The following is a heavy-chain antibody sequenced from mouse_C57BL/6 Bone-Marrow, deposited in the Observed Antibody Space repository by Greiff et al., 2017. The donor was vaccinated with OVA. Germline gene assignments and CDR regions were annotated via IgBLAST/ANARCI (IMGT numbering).Heavy chain of an antibody. Sequence: QVQLQQPGAELVKPGASVKLSCKASGYTFTSYWMHWVKQRPGRGLEWIGRIDPNSGGTKYNEKFKSKATLTVDKPSSTAYMQLSSLTSEDSAVYYCARSSTTVVPYWYFDVWGTGTTVTVSS. CDR1: GYTFTSYW. D-gene: IGHD1-1*01. V-gene: IGHV1-72*01. J-gene: IGHJ1*03. CDR2: IDPNSGGT. CDR3: ARSSTTVVPYWYFDV.